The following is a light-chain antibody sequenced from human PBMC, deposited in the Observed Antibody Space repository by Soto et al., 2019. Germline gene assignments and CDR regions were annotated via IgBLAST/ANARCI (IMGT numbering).Light chain of an antibody. V-gene: IGLV2-8*01. J-gene: IGLJ2*01. CDR1: SSDVGGYNY. CDR3: SSYAGDNTVV. CDR2: EVS. Sequence: QSALTQPPSASGSPGQSVTISCTGTSSDVGGYNYVSWYQQHPGKAPKVMIYEVSKRPSGVPDRFSGSKSGNTASLTVSGLQADDEADYYCSSYAGDNTVVFGGGTKVTVL.